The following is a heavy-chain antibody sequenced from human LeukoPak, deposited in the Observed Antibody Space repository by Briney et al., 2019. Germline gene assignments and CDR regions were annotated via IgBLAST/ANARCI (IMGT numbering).Heavy chain of an antibody. CDR1: GYSFTSYW. CDR2: IYPGDSDT. J-gene: IGHJ4*02. CDR3: ARRNYYDSSGYYYVGFDY. D-gene: IGHD3-22*01. V-gene: IGHV5-51*01. Sequence: GESLKISCKGSGYSFTSYWIGWVRQMPGKGLEWMGIIYPGDSDTRYSPSFQGRVTISADKSISTAYLQWSSLKASDTAMYYCARRNYYDSSGYYYVGFDYWGQGTLVTVSS.